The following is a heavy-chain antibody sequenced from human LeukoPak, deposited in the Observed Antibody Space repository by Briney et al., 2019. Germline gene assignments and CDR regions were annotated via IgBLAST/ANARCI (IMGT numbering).Heavy chain of an antibody. CDR1: GFTFSSYG. Sequence: GGSLRLSCAASGFTFSSYGMHWVRQAPGKGLEWVAFIRYDGSNKYYADSVKGRFTISRDNSKNTLYLQMNSLRAEDTAVYYCASTVFEGYYDFWSGYYLVDDYWGQGTLVTVSS. CDR2: IRYDGSNK. CDR3: ASTVFEGYYDFWSGYYLVDDY. D-gene: IGHD3-3*01. V-gene: IGHV3-30*02. J-gene: IGHJ4*02.